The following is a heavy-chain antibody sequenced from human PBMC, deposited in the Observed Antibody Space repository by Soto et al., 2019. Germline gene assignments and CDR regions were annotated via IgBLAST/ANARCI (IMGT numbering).Heavy chain of an antibody. J-gene: IGHJ4*02. D-gene: IGHD1-26*01. CDR1: GYIFTSYG. CDR3: ARGWEQLPVPIDY. V-gene: IGHV1-18*01. CDR2: ISGYNRNT. Sequence: QVQLVQSGAEVKKPGASVKVSCETSGYIFTSYGLNWVRQAPGQGLEWMGWISGYNRNTNYAQTFQDRVTMTIDTSRSTVYMELRRLTSDDTAVYYCARGWEQLPVPIDYWGQGTLVSVSS.